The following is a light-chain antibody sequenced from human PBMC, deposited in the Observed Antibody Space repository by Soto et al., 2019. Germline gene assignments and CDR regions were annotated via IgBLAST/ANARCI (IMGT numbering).Light chain of an antibody. CDR3: QQHNSLYT. J-gene: IGKJ2*01. V-gene: IGKV1-5*03. CDR2: KTS. Sequence: DIQMTQSPSTLSASVGDRVTITCRASQSISGWLAWYQQKPGKAPKLLIYKTSSLESGVPSRFSGSGSGTEFTLTISSLQPDDFATYYCQQHNSLYTFGQGTKLEIK. CDR1: QSISGW.